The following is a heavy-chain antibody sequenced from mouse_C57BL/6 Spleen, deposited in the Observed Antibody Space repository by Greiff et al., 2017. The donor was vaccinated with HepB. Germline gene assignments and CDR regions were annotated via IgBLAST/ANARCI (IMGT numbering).Heavy chain of an antibody. V-gene: IGHV5-9-1*02. CDR1: GFTFSSYA. Sequence: DVMLVESGEGLVKPGGSLKLSCAASGFTFSSYAMSWVRQTPEKRLEWVAYISSGGDYIYYADTVKGRFTISRDNARNTLYLQMSSLKSEDTAMYYCTRGGLRRGAFDYWGQGTTLTVSS. D-gene: IGHD2-4*01. CDR2: ISSGGDYI. J-gene: IGHJ2*01. CDR3: TRGGLRRGAFDY.